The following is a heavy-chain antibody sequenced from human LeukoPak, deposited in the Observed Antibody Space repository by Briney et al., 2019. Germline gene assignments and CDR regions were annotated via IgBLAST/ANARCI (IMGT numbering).Heavy chain of an antibody. CDR3: AKDRSSWYYSDY. D-gene: IGHD6-13*01. CDR1: GFTFSSYG. J-gene: IGHJ4*02. V-gene: IGHV3-30*18. CDR2: ISYDGSEK. Sequence: GGSLRLSCAASGFTFSSYGMHWVRQAPGKGLEWVAFISYDGSEKYYVDSVKGRFSISRDNSQNTLYVQMNSLRAEDTAVYYCAKDRSSWYYSDYWGQGTLVTVSS.